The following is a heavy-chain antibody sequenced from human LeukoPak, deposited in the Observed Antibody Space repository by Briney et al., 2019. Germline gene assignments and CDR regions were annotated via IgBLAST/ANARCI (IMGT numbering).Heavy chain of an antibody. D-gene: IGHD5-12*01. J-gene: IGHJ4*02. CDR1: GFTFSSYW. Sequence: GGSLRLSCAASGFTFSSYWTSWVRQAPGKGLEWVANIKQDGSEKYYVDSVKGRFTISRDNAKNSLYLQMNSLRAEDTAVDYCATSVGDGYDSNWGQGTLVTVSS. CDR2: IKQDGSEK. V-gene: IGHV3-7*01. CDR3: ATSVGDGYDSN.